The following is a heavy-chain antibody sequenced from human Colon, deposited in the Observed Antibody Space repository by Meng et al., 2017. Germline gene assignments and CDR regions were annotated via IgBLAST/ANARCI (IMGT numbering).Heavy chain of an antibody. J-gene: IGHJ4*02. Sequence: VPPQESGPGLVKPSETLSLTCAVSGGSISRSDWWSWVRQPPGKGLEWIGETSHSGSTNYSPSLKSRVTISLDKSKNQLSLKLNSVTAADTAVYYCASSDYYRSDYWGQGTLVTVSS. CDR1: GGSISRSDW. CDR3: ASSDYYRSDY. D-gene: IGHD3-22*01. V-gene: IGHV4-4*02. CDR2: TSHSGST.